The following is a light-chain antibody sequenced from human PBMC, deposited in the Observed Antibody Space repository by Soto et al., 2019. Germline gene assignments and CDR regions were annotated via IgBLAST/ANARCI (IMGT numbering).Light chain of an antibody. CDR1: SSDVGGYNY. V-gene: IGLV2-14*01. J-gene: IGLJ1*01. CDR2: DVS. Sequence: ALTQPASVSGSPGQSITISCTGTSSDVGGYNYVSWYQQHPGKAPKLMIYDVSNRPSGVSNRFSGSKSGNTASLTISGLQAEDEADYYCSSYTSSSTLYVFGTGTKVTVL. CDR3: SSYTSSSTLYV.